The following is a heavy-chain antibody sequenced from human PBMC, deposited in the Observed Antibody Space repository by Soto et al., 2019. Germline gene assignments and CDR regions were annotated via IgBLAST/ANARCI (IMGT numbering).Heavy chain of an antibody. V-gene: IGHV3-23*01. CDR3: AKAKGRSNFYYSGLDV. D-gene: IGHD1-26*01. CDR1: GFTFGSYG. Sequence: EVQLLESGGGLVQPGGSLRLSCAASGFTFGSYGMTWVRQAPGKGLECVSGITAATGTTYYADSVKGRFTISRDLSTNTLFLHMNSLRAADSAVYYCAKAKGRSNFYYSGLDVWGQGTTVTVSS. J-gene: IGHJ6*02. CDR2: ITAATGTT.